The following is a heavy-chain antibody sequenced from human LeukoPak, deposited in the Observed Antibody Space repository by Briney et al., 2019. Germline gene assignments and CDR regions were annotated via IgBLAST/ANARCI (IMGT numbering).Heavy chain of an antibody. CDR1: GFTVSSKY. D-gene: IGHD3-3*01. J-gene: IGHJ1*01. V-gene: IGHV3-66*01. Sequence: GGSLRLSCAASGFTVSSKYMSWVRQAPGKGLEWVSVIYSGGSTYYADSVKGRFTISRDNSKNTLYLQMDSLRAEDTAVYYCARTNYDHFQHWGQGTLVTVSS. CDR2: IYSGGST. CDR3: ARTNYDHFQH.